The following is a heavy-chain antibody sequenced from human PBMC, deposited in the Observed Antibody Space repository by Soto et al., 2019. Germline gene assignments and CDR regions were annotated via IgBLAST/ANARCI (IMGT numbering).Heavy chain of an antibody. CDR2: TYYRSKWYN. V-gene: IGHV6-1*01. Sequence: SQTLSLTCAISGDSVSSDSAAWNWIRQSPSRGLEWLGRTYYRSKWYNDYAVSMKSRIIISPDTSKNQFSLKLSSVTAADMAVYYCASIYDFWSGSPPYYYYMDVWGKGTAVTVSS. D-gene: IGHD3-3*01. J-gene: IGHJ6*03. CDR3: ASIYDFWSGSPPYYYYMDV. CDR1: GDSVSSDSAA.